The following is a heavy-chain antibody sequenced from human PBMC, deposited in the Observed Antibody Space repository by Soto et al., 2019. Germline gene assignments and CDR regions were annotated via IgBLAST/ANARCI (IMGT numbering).Heavy chain of an antibody. CDR2: ISGSGGST. V-gene: IGHV3-23*01. CDR1: GFTFSSYA. D-gene: IGHD3-22*01. Sequence: EVQLLESGGGLVQPGGSLRLSCAASGFTFSSYAMSWVRQAPGKGLEWVSAISGSGGSTYYADSVKGRFTISRDNSKNTLYLQMNSLRAEDTAVYYCVKDRPVTMIVVANFDYWGQGTLVTVSS. J-gene: IGHJ4*02. CDR3: VKDRPVTMIVVANFDY.